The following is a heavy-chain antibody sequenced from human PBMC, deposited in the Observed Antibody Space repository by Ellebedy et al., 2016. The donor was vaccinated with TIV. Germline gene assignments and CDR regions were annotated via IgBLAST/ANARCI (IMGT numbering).Heavy chain of an antibody. V-gene: IGHV3-66*04. CDR3: MRRWS. Sequence: PGGSLRLSCTASEFTVGNNYMAWVRQAPGKGLEWGSLIYSGGTTHYADSVKGRFTISRDSLKNTLYLQMNSLRAEDTAVYYCMRRWSWGQGTLVTVSS. D-gene: IGHD2-15*01. CDR1: EFTVGNNY. J-gene: IGHJ4*02. CDR2: IYSGGTT.